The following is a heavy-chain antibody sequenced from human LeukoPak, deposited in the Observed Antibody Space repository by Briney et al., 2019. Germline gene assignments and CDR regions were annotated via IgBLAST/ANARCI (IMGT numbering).Heavy chain of an antibody. Sequence: GASVKVSCKASGYTFTSYGISWVRQAPGQGLEWMGWISAYNGNTNYAQKLQGRVTMTTDTSTSTAYMELRSLRSDDTAVYYCARRHSGWYETFFDYWGQGTLVTVSS. CDR3: ARRHSGWYETFFDY. CDR1: GYTFTSYG. D-gene: IGHD6-19*01. CDR2: ISAYNGNT. J-gene: IGHJ4*02. V-gene: IGHV1-18*01.